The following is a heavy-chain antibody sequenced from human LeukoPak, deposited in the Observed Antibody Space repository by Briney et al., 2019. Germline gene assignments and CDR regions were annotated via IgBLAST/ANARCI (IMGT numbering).Heavy chain of an antibody. V-gene: IGHV3-30-3*01. Sequence: GGSLRLSCAASGFTFSSYAMHWVRQAPGKGLEWVAVISYDGSNKYYADSVKGRFTISRDNSKNTLYLQMNSLRAEDTAVYYCARDLIDYYDSSGRSPHFWGQGTLVTVSS. CDR1: GFTFSSYA. D-gene: IGHD3-22*01. CDR2: ISYDGSNK. CDR3: ARDLIDYYDSSGRSPHF. J-gene: IGHJ4*02.